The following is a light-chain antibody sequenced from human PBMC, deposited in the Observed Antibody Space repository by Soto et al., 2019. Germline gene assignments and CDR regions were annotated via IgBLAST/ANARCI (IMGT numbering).Light chain of an antibody. J-gene: IGLJ2*01. CDR1: SSDVGGYNY. CDR2: DVS. Sequence: QSALTQPRSVSGSPGQSVTISCTGTSSDVGGYNYVSWYQQHPGKAPKLMIYDVSKRPSGVPDRLSGSKSGNTASLTISGLQAEYEADYYCGSYAGSYTAHVVFGGGNKLTVL. CDR3: GSYAGSYTAHVV. V-gene: IGLV2-11*01.